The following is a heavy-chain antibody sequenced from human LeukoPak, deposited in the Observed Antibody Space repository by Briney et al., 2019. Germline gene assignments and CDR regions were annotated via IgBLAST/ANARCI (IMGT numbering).Heavy chain of an antibody. CDR1: GFVFSTYA. V-gene: IGHV3-64*01. CDR2: ISGNGGYT. J-gene: IGHJ4*02. D-gene: IGHD5-24*01. Sequence: GGSLRLSCAASGFVFSTYAMHWVRQAPGKGLEYVSGISGNGGYTDYANSVKGRFTISRDNFKNTLYLQMGSLRAEDMTVYYCARDLFSGAEMATFDYWGQGTLVTVSS. CDR3: ARDLFSGAEMATFDY.